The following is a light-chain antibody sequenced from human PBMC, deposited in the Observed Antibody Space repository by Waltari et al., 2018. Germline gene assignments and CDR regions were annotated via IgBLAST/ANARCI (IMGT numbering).Light chain of an antibody. CDR2: AAS. V-gene: IGKV1-8*01. Sequence: AIRMTQSSSPSSAFTGDRVTITCRASQGISSYLAWYQQKPGEAPKLLIYAASTLRSGVPSRFSGSGSGTDFTLTINCLQSEDFATYYCQQYYSYPYTFGHGTKLEIK. CDR3: QQYYSYPYT. J-gene: IGKJ2*01. CDR1: QGISSY.